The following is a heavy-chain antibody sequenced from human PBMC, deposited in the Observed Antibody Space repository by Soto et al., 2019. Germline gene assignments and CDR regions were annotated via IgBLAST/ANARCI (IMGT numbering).Heavy chain of an antibody. CDR3: ASQFCSGGACFNWFDP. V-gene: IGHV4-30-4*01. CDR1: GGSIRSSLYY. CDR2: IFDSGIT. D-gene: IGHD2-21*02. Sequence: SETLSLTCTFSGGSIRSSLYYWSWIRQPPGKGLEWIGYIFDSGITHYNPSLKSRVAMSVDTSKNQFSLNLTSVTAADTAVYFCASQFCSGGACFNWFDPWGHGTLVTVPS. J-gene: IGHJ5*02.